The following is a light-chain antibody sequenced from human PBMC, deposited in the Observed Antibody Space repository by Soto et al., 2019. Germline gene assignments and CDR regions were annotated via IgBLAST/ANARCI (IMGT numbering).Light chain of an antibody. CDR3: QQYNNWPAIT. J-gene: IGKJ5*01. V-gene: IGKV3-15*01. Sequence: IIMTQSPPPPSLSPGEKTTPPLRARQSVSSRLAWYQQKPGQAPRLLIYGASTRATGIPARFSGSGSGAEFTLTISSLQSEDFAVYYCQQYNNWPAITFGQGTRLEIK. CDR1: QSVSSR. CDR2: GAS.